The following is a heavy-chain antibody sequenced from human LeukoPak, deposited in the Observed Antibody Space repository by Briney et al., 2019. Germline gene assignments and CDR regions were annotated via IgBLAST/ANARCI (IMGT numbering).Heavy chain of an antibody. CDR2: IKQDGSEK. Sequence: GGCLRLSCAASGFTFSSYWMSWVRQAPGKGLEWVANIKQDGSEKYYVDSVKGRFTISRDNAKNSLYLQMNSLRAEDTAVYYCARDLMGATHYFQHWGQGTLVTVSS. J-gene: IGHJ1*01. V-gene: IGHV3-7*01. CDR3: ARDLMGATHYFQH. CDR1: GFTFSSYW. D-gene: IGHD1-26*01.